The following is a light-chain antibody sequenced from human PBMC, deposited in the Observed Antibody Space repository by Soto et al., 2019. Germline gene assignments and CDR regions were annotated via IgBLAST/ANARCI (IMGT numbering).Light chain of an antibody. J-gene: IGLJ1*01. V-gene: IGLV2-14*01. Sequence: QSALTQPASVSGSPGQSITISCTGTSSAVGGYNYVSWYQQHPGKAPKLMFYDVSNRPSGVSNRFSGSKSGNTASLTISGLQAEDEADYYCSSYTSSSTYVFGTGTKLTVL. CDR2: DVS. CDR1: SSAVGGYNY. CDR3: SSYTSSSTYV.